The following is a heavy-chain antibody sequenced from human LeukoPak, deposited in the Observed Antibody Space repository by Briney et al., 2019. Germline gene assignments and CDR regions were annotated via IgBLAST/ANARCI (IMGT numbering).Heavy chain of an antibody. CDR1: GGSISSSSYY. CDR2: IHYSGST. V-gene: IGHV4-39*07. CDR3: ARVRRGFRDILTGYYIKGYFDY. Sequence: SETLSLTCTVSGGSISSSSYYWGWIRQPPGKGLEWIGSIHYSGSTNYNPSLKSRVTISVDTSKNQFSLKLSSVTAADTAVYYCARVRRGFRDILTGYYIKGYFDYWGQGTLVTVSS. J-gene: IGHJ4*02. D-gene: IGHD3-9*01.